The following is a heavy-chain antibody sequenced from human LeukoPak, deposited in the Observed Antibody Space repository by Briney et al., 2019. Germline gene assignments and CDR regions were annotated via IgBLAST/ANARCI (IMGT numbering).Heavy chain of an antibody. D-gene: IGHD5-18*01. CDR3: ARDGLWIQNAFDI. Sequence: SETPSLTCTVSGGSINTSSYYWGWIRQPPGKGLEWIATISYSGSTYYNPSLKSRVTVSVDTSKNQFSLKVTSVTAADTAVYYCARDGLWIQNAFDIWGQGTMVTVSS. CDR1: GGSINTSSYY. J-gene: IGHJ3*02. V-gene: IGHV4-39*07. CDR2: ISYSGST.